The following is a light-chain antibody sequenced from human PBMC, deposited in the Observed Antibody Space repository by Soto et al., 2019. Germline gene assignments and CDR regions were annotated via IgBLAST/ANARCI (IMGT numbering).Light chain of an antibody. CDR1: SSDVGDYDY. CDR2: EVS. J-gene: IGLJ2*01. V-gene: IGLV2-14*01. Sequence: QSALTQPASVSGSPGQSITISCTGTSSDVGDYDYVSWYQQYAGKAPKMMIYEVSNRPSGVSNRFSGSKSGNTASLTISGLQAEDEAHYYCSSYRSSNTLLFGGGTQLTVL. CDR3: SSYRSSNTLL.